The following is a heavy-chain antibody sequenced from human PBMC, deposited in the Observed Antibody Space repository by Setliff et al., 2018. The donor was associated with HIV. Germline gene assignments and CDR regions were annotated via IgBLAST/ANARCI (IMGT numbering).Heavy chain of an antibody. CDR1: GYTLTELS. D-gene: IGHD5-18*01. CDR2: FDPEDGET. Sequence: ASVKVSCKVSGYTLTELSMHWVRQAPGKGLEWMGGFDPEDGETIYAQRFRGRVTMTSDTSTGTVYMELSSLRAEDTAVYYCARDQWGYSYGYYYYYYMDVWGKGTTVTVSS. J-gene: IGHJ6*03. V-gene: IGHV1-24*01. CDR3: ARDQWGYSYGYYYYYYMDV.